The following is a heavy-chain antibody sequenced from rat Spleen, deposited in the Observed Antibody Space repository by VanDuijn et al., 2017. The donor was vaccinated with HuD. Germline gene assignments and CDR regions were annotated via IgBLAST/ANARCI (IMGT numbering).Heavy chain of an antibody. D-gene: IGHD1-7*01. CDR2: ISSHSGTI. CDR1: GFTFSDFG. V-gene: IGHV5-34*01. J-gene: IGHJ3*01. CDR3: SRPDYGYPFAY. Sequence: EVQLVESGGGLVQPGRSLELSCVASGFTFSDFGMNWIRQAPGKGLEWVAYISSHSGTIYYADTVKGRFTISRDNAKSTLYLQMDSLRSEDTATYYCSRPDYGYPFAYWGQGTLVTVSS.